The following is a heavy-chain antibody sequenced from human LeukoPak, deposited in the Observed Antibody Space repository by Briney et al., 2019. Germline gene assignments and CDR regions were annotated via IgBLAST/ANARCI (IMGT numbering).Heavy chain of an antibody. Sequence: ASVKVSCKASGGTFSSYAISWVRQAPGQGLEWMGRIIPILGIANYAQKFQGRVTITADKSTSTAYMELSSLRSEDTAVYYCARDCGGVFGYFDYWGQGTLVTVSS. CDR1: GGTFSSYA. CDR3: ARDCGGVFGYFDY. J-gene: IGHJ4*02. D-gene: IGHD6-13*01. CDR2: IIPILGIA. V-gene: IGHV1-69*04.